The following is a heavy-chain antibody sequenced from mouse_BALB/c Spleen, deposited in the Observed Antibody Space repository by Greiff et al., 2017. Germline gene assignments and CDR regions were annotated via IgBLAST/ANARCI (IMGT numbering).Heavy chain of an antibody. Sequence: EVKVEESGPGLVKPSQSLSLTCTVTGYSITSDYAWTWIRPFPGNKLEWMGYISYSGSTSYNPSLKSRISITRDTSKNQFFLQLNSVTTEDTATYYCARGSYGNSLYYYAMDYWGQGTSVTVSS. CDR1: GYSITSDYA. V-gene: IGHV3-2*02. CDR3: ARGSYGNSLYYYAMDY. CDR2: ISYSGST. D-gene: IGHD2-1*01. J-gene: IGHJ4*01.